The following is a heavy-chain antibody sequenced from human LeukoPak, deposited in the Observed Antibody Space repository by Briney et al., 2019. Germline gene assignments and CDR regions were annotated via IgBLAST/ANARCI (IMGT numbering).Heavy chain of an antibody. D-gene: IGHD3-10*01. V-gene: IGHV4-39*07. CDR1: GGSISSSSYY. J-gene: IGHJ4*02. CDR2: IYYSGST. CDR3: ARWFGEFEFDY. Sequence: PSETLSLTCTVSGGSISSSSYYWGWIRQPPGKGLEWIGSIYYSGSTHYNPSLKSRVTISVDTSKNQFSLKLSSVTAADTAVYYCARWFGEFEFDYWGQGTLVTVSS.